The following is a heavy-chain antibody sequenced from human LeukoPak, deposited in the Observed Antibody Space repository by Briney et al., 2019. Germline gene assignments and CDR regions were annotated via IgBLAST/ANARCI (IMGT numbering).Heavy chain of an antibody. CDR1: GDSIRGNGYY. V-gene: IGHV4-39*02. Sequence: SETLSLTCTVSGDSIRGNGYYWGWIRQAPGKGLEWIGSIYYDGSTYYNPSLKSRVTISVDTPKNYFSLKLSSVTAADTAVYYCASSVWWPYYFDYWGQGTLVTVSS. CDR2: IYYDGST. J-gene: IGHJ4*02. D-gene: IGHD4/OR15-4a*01. CDR3: ASSVWWPYYFDY.